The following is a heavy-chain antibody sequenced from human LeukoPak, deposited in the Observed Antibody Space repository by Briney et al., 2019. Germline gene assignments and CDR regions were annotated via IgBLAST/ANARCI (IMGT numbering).Heavy chain of an antibody. CDR2: INPNSGGT. CDR3: ASLATATIPFDY. D-gene: IGHD5-18*01. CDR1: GCTFTGYY. Sequence: ASVKVSCKASGCTFTGYYMHWVRQAPEQGLEWMGWINPNSGGTNYAQKFQGRVTMTRDMSISTAYMELSRLRSDDTAVYYCASLATATIPFDYWGQGTLVTVSS. V-gene: IGHV1-2*02. J-gene: IGHJ4*02.